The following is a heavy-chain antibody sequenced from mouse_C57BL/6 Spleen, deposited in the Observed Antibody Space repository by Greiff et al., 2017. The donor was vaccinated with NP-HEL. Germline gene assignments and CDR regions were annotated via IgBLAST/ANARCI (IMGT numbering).Heavy chain of an antibody. CDR3: ARGDYYGSSSLYAMDY. V-gene: IGHV1-53*01. J-gene: IGHJ4*01. D-gene: IGHD1-1*01. CDR1: GYTFTSYW. Sequence: QVQLQQPGTELVKPGASVKLSCKASGYTFTSYWMHWVKQRPGQGLEWIGNINPSNGGTNYNEKFKSKATLTVDKSSSTAYMQLSSLTSEDSAVYYCARGDYYGSSSLYAMDYWGQGTSVTVSS. CDR2: INPSNGGT.